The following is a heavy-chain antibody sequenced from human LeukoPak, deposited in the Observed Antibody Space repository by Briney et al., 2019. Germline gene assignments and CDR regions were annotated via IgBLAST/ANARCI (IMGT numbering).Heavy chain of an antibody. V-gene: IGHV2-5*01. D-gene: IGHD4-11*01. J-gene: IGHJ6*02. CDR2: IYWNDDK. CDR3: AHSADYRVDV. CDR1: GFSLSTSGVG. Sequence: ESGPTLVNPTQTLTLTCTFSGFSLSTSGVGVGWIRQPPGKALEWLALIYWNDDKRYSPSLKSRLTITKDTSKNQVVLTMTNVDPVDTATYYCAHSADYRVDVWGQGTTVTVSS.